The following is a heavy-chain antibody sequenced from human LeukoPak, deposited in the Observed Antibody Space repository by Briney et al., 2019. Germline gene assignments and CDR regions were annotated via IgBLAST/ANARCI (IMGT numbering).Heavy chain of an antibody. CDR1: GYTLTGYY. CDR3: ARAPKIVVVPAAGGWYFDL. CDR2: INPNSGGT. J-gene: IGHJ2*01. Sequence: ASVKVSCKASGYTLTGYYMHWVRQAPGQGLEWMGWINPNSGGTNYAQKFQGRVTMTRDTSISTAYMELSRLRSDDTAVYYCARAPKIVVVPAAGGWYFDLWGRGTLVTVSS. V-gene: IGHV1-2*02. D-gene: IGHD2-2*01.